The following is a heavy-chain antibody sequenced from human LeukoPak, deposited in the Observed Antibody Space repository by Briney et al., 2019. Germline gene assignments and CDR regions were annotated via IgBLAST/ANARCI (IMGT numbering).Heavy chain of an antibody. CDR1: GFTFSSYG. V-gene: IGHV3-30*18. D-gene: IGHD6-13*01. CDR2: ISYDGSNK. CDR3: AKAPGSSWPFDY. Sequence: GGSLRLSCAASGFTFSSYGMHWVRQAPGKGLEWVAVISYDGSNKYYADSVKGRFTISRDNSKNTLYLQMNSLRAEDTAVYYCAKAPGSSWPFDYWGQGTLVTVSS. J-gene: IGHJ4*02.